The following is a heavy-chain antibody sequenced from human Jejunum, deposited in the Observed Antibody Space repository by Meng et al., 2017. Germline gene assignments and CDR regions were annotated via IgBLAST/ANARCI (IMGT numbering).Heavy chain of an antibody. Sequence: GGSLRLSCAASGSIFKNYAIHRVRQVPGKGLEWVAVISDDASIRFYADSVKGRFTISRDNSKNTLSLQMDSLRPGDTAVYYCARDKTEHYDSSSCRYFDNWGQGALVTVSS. CDR2: ISDDASIR. D-gene: IGHD3-22*01. J-gene: IGHJ4*02. CDR1: GSIFKNYA. CDR3: ARDKTEHYDSSSCRYFDN. V-gene: IGHV3-30*04.